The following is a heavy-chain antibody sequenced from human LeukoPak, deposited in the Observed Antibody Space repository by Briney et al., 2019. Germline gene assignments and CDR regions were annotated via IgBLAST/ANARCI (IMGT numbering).Heavy chain of an antibody. Sequence: PGGSLRLSCAASGFTFSSYGMHWVRQAPGKGLEWVAVIWYDGSNKYYADSVKGRFTISRDNSKNTLYLQMNSLRAEDTAVYYCARTGYSSSWYSGYYYGMDVWGQGTTVTVSS. V-gene: IGHV3-33*01. CDR3: ARTGYSSSWYSGYYYGMDV. CDR1: GFTFSSYG. CDR2: IWYDGSNK. D-gene: IGHD6-13*01. J-gene: IGHJ6*02.